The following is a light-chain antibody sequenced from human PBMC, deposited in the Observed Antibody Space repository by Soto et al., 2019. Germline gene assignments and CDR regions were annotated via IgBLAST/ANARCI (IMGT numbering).Light chain of an antibody. CDR2: TAS. CDR1: QGITNY. Sequence: DVQLTQSPSFLSASVGDRVTITCRASQGITNYLAWYQQKPGKAPKPLIYTASTLQSGVPSRFSGSGAGAEFTLTITGLQPEDFATYYCQQYYSYSLWTFGQGTKVEIK. CDR3: QQYYSYSLWT. J-gene: IGKJ1*01. V-gene: IGKV1-9*01.